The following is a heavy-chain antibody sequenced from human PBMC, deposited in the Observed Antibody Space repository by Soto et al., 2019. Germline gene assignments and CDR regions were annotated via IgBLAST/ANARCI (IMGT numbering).Heavy chain of an antibody. CDR2: IYHRGNT. Sequence: SETLSLTCSVSGYSISSGFYWDWIRQPPGKGLEWIGSIYHRGNTYYNPSHNGRITISLDTSKNQFSLRLTSVTAADTAVYYCARGEVRGLAYGDYVQDYWGQGTLVTVSS. CDR3: ARGEVRGLAYGDYVQDY. D-gene: IGHD4-17*01. V-gene: IGHV4-38-2*02. J-gene: IGHJ4*02. CDR1: GYSISSGFY.